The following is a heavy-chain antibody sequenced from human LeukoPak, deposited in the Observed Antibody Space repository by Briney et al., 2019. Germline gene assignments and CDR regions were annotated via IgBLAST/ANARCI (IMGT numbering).Heavy chain of an antibody. CDR1: GGSISSSSYY. D-gene: IGHD5-24*01. Sequence: SETLSLTCTVSGGSISSSSYYWGWIRQPPGKGLEWIGSIYYSGSTYYNPSLKSRVTISVDTSKNQFSLKLSSVTAAETAVYYCARDSGRGRWLQLSYFDYWGQGTLVTVSS. V-gene: IGHV4-39*07. CDR3: ARDSGRGRWLQLSYFDY. CDR2: IYYSGST. J-gene: IGHJ4*02.